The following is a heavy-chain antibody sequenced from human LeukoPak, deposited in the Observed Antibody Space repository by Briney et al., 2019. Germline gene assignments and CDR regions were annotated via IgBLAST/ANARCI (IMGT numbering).Heavy chain of an antibody. CDR2: IYPGDSDT. J-gene: IGHJ5*02. Sequence: GAALQISCQGSGYRFTSYWIGWVRRMPGKGLEGVGVIYPGDSDTRYSPSFQGQVTISADKSISTAYLQWSSLKASDTAMYYCARQAYYYGSGSWGFDPWGQGTLVTVSS. D-gene: IGHD3-10*01. CDR3: ARQAYYYGSGSWGFDP. V-gene: IGHV5-51*01. CDR1: GYRFTSYW.